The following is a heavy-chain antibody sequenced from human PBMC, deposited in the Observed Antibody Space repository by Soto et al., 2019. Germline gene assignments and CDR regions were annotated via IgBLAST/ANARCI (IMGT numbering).Heavy chain of an antibody. V-gene: IGHV1-18*01. D-gene: IGHD3-16*02. CDR2: ISAYNGNT. Sequence: QVQLVQSGAEVKKPGASVKVSCKASGYTFTSYGISWVRQAPGQGLEWMGWISAYNGNTNYAQKLQGRVTMTTDTSTSTPYMERRSLRSDDTAVYYCARDDMITFGGVIVPYYYYGMDVWGQGTTVTVSS. CDR1: GYTFTSYG. CDR3: ARDDMITFGGVIVPYYYYGMDV. J-gene: IGHJ6*02.